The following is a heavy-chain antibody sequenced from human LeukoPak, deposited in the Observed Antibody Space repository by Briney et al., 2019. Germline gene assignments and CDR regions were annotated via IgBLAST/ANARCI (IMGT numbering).Heavy chain of an antibody. Sequence: ASVKVSCKASGYTFTGYYMHWVRQAPGQGLEWMGWTNPNSGGTNYAQKFQGRVTMTRDTSISTAYMELSRLRSDDTAVYYCARDSWDIAVAGLDYWGQGTLVTVSS. CDR2: TNPNSGGT. CDR1: GYTFTGYY. D-gene: IGHD6-19*01. CDR3: ARDSWDIAVAGLDY. J-gene: IGHJ4*02. V-gene: IGHV1-2*02.